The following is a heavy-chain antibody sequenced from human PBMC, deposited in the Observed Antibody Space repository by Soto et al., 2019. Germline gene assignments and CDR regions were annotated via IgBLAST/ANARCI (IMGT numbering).Heavy chain of an antibody. Sequence: PSETLSLTCIFSGCSISYYYWSWIRQSPGKGLEWIGYIYYSGSTKYSPSLESRVTMSVDTSKNQFSLKLSSVTAADTAVYFCARHLRRDGYNYYFDFWGQGTLVTVSS. J-gene: IGHJ4*02. CDR2: IYYSGST. CDR3: ARHLRRDGYNYYFDF. CDR1: GCSISYYY. V-gene: IGHV4-59*08. D-gene: IGHD1-1*01.